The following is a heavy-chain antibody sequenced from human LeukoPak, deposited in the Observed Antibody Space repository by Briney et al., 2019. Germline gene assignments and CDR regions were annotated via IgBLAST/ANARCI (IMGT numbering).Heavy chain of an antibody. CDR3: AKSGGGISARRNFDY. Sequence: PGGSLRLSCAASRFTFSSYAMSWVRQAPGKGLEWVSGVSGNGAGTYYADSVKGRFTISRDNSKNTLYLQMNSLRAEDTAVYYCAKSGGGISARRNFDYWGQGTLVTVSS. V-gene: IGHV3-23*01. CDR2: VSGNGAGT. D-gene: IGHD6-6*01. J-gene: IGHJ4*02. CDR1: RFTFSSYA.